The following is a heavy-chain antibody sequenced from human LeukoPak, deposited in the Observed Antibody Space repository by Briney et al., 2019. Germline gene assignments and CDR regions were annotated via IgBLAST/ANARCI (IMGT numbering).Heavy chain of an antibody. V-gene: IGHV3-23*01. Sequence: GGSLRLSCAASGFTFNKYGMTWVRQAPGKGLEWVSVISGSGATTYYADSVKGRSTISRDNSKNTLFLQMNTLRAEDTAVYYCAKETANCGGDCYSLHDHWGQGTLVTVSS. CDR2: ISGSGATT. D-gene: IGHD2-21*02. CDR1: GFTFNKYG. CDR3: AKETANCGGDCYSLHDH. J-gene: IGHJ4*02.